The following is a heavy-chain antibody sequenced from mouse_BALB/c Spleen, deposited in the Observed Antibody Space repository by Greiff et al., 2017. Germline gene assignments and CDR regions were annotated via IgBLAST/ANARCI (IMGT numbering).Heavy chain of an antibody. V-gene: IGHV1-7*01. CDR1: GYTFTSYW. Sequence: VKLQESGAELAKPGASVKMSCKASGYTFTSYWMHWVKQRPGQGLEWIGYINPSTGYTEYNQKFKDKATLTADKSSSTAYMQLSSLTSEDSAVYYCAREELLLRNYYFDYWGQGTTLTVSS. CDR3: AREELLLRNYYFDY. D-gene: IGHD1-1*01. CDR2: INPSTGYT. J-gene: IGHJ2*01.